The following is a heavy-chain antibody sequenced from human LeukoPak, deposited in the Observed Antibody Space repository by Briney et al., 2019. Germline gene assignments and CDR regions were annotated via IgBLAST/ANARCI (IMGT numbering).Heavy chain of an antibody. D-gene: IGHD5-24*01. Sequence: GESLKISCKGLGYDFSTYWNAWVRQRPGKGLEWMGIIYPGGSETRYHPSFQGQVTISADRSTSTAYLQWSSLRASDTAMYYCARASRDGYNQNFDHWGQGTLVTVSS. V-gene: IGHV5-51*01. J-gene: IGHJ4*02. CDR3: ARASRDGYNQNFDH. CDR1: GYDFSTYW. CDR2: IYPGGSET.